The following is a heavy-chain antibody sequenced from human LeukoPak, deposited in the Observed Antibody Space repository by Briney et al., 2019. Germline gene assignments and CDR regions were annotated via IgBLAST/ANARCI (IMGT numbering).Heavy chain of an antibody. CDR2: IYHSGDT. CDR1: GYSITSGYY. V-gene: IGHV4-38-2*02. CDR3: ARDSGGLYDRTREFDY. Sequence: SETLSLTCIVSGYSITSGYYWGWIRQPPGKGLEWIGSIYHSGDTYYNPSLKSRVTISVDTSKNQFSLKLSSVTAADTAVYYCARDSGGLYDRTREFDYWGQGTLVTVSS. J-gene: IGHJ4*02. D-gene: IGHD1-26*01.